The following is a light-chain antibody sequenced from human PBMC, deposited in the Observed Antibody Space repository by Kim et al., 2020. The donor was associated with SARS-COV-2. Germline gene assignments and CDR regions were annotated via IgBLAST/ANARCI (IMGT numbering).Light chain of an antibody. V-gene: IGKV3-20*01. CDR2: GES. CDR1: QSVGRSS. J-gene: IGKJ2*01. CDR3: QQYGRSPYT. Sequence: LSPGERATLSCRASQSVGRSSLAWYQQKPGQAPRLLIYGESGRATGIPDRFSGSGSGTDFSLTISRLEPEDFAVYYCQQYGRSPYTFGRGTKLEI.